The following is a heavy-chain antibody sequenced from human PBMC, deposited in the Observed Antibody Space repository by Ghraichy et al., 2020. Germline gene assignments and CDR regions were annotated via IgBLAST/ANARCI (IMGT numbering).Heavy chain of an antibody. CDR3: ARGLIDQWLVRYYFDY. V-gene: IGHV4-34*01. CDR2: INHSGST. D-gene: IGHD6-19*01. J-gene: IGHJ4*02. CDR1: GGSFSGYY. Sequence: SETLSLTCAVYGGSFSGYYWSWIRQPPGKGLEWIGEINHSGSTNYNPSLKSRVTISVDTSKNQFSLKLSSVTAADTAVYYCARGLIDQWLVRYYFDYWGQGTLVTVSS.